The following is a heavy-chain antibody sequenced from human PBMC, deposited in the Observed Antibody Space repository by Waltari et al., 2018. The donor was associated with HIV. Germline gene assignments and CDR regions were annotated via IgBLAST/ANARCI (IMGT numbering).Heavy chain of an antibody. CDR1: GFSVSSNY. Sequence: EVQLVESGGGLIQPGGSLRLSCAASGFSVSSNYMSWVRPAPGKGLEWVSVSYSGGSTYYADSVKGRFTISRDNSKNTLYLQMNSLRAEDTAVYYCARGFGCGGDCYYFDYWGQGTLVTVSS. V-gene: IGHV3-53*01. CDR2: SYSGGST. J-gene: IGHJ4*02. CDR3: ARGFGCGGDCYYFDY. D-gene: IGHD2-21*02.